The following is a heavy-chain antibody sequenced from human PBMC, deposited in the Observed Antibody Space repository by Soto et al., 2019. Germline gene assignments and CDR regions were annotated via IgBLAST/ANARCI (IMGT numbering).Heavy chain of an antibody. V-gene: IGHV3-21*01. CDR1: GFTFSSYS. J-gene: IGHJ3*02. Sequence: GGSLRLSCAASGFTFSSYSMNWVRQAPGKGLEWVSSISSSSSYIYYADSVKGRFTISRDNAKNSLYLQMNSLRAEDTAVYYCAREPMRPFGVVIPTNDAFDIWGQGTMVTVSS. D-gene: IGHD3-3*01. CDR3: AREPMRPFGVVIPTNDAFDI. CDR2: ISSSSSYI.